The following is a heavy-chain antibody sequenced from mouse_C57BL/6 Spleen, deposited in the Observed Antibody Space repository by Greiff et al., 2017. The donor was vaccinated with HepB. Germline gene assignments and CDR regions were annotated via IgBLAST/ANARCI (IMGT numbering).Heavy chain of an antibody. CDR2: FHPYNDDT. CDR3: ARRISYDRGYFDV. J-gene: IGHJ1*03. V-gene: IGHV1-47*01. Sequence: VQLQQSGAELVKPGASVKMSCKASGYTFATYPIEWMKQNHGKSLEWIGNFHPYNDDTKYNEKFKGKATLTVEKSSSTVYLELSRLTSDDSAVYYCARRISYDRGYFDVWGTGTTVTVSS. CDR1: GYTFATYP. D-gene: IGHD2-3*01.